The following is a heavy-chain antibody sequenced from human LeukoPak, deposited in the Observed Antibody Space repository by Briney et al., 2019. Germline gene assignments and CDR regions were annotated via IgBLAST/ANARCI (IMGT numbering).Heavy chain of an antibody. CDR2: INPNSGGT. D-gene: IGHD6-13*01. CDR1: RYTFTGYL. J-gene: IGHJ6*01. V-gene: IGHV1-2*02. CDR3: ARDKSGAADHGIDV. Sequence: GASLKVSCKASRYTFTGYLMHSVRQAPGHPLKWMGWINPNSGGTNYAQTFQGTVTMTRETSISTAYMELSRLRSDDTAVYYCARDKSGAADHGIDVWGQGDTVTVSS.